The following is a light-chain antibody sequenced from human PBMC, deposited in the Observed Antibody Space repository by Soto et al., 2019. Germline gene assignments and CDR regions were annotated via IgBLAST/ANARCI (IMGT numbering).Light chain of an antibody. CDR3: HQYTNWPPLT. J-gene: IGKJ1*01. CDR1: QSVGSD. CDR2: TAS. V-gene: IGKV3-15*01. Sequence: EIVLTQSPATLSVSPGERATLSCRASQSVGSDLAWYQHKPGQAPRLVVYTASTRATDIPARFSGNGSGTDFTLTISSLQSEDFAVYYCHQYTNWPPLTFGQGTKVEI.